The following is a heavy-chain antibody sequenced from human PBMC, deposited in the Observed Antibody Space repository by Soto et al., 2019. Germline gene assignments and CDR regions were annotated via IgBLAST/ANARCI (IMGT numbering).Heavy chain of an antibody. Sequence: GGSLRLSCAASGFTFSSYAMSWVRQAPGKGLEWVSAISGSGGSTYYADSVKGRFTISRDNSKNTLYLQMNSLRAEDTAVYYCAKTQMITFGGVIVFPPRGAFDIWGQGTMVTVPS. CDR2: ISGSGGST. J-gene: IGHJ3*02. CDR3: AKTQMITFGGVIVFPPRGAFDI. CDR1: GFTFSSYA. D-gene: IGHD3-16*02. V-gene: IGHV3-23*01.